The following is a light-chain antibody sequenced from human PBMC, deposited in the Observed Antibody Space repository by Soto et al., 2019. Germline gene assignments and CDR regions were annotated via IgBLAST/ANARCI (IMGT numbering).Light chain of an antibody. CDR1: QGISSY. CDR3: QQLNGSPWT. CDR2: AAS. Sequence: TQSPYFPSASVGERVTLSCMMSQGISSYLAWYQQKPGKAPELLIYAASTLQSGVPSRFSGSGSGTDFTLTISCLQSEDFATYYCQQLNGSPWTFGQGTKVDI. V-gene: IGKV1D-8*01. J-gene: IGKJ1*01.